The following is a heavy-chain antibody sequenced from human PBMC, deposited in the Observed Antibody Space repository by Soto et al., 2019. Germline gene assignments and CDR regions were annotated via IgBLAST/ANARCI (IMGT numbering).Heavy chain of an antibody. CDR3: ARDLAVVTPFVDY. V-gene: IGHV3-7*01. CDR2: IKQDGSEK. Sequence: EVQLVESGGGLVQPGGSLRLSCGASGFTFSSYWMSWVRQAPGKGLEWVANIKQDGSEKYYVDSVKGRFTISRDNAKNSLYLQMNSLRAEDTAVYYCARDLAVVTPFVDYWGQGTLVTVSS. J-gene: IGHJ4*02. D-gene: IGHD2-15*01. CDR1: GFTFSSYW.